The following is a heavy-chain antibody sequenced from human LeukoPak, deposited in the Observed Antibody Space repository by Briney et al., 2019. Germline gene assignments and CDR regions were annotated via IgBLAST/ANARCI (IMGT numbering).Heavy chain of an antibody. Sequence: ASVKVSCKASGYTFTSYDINWVRQAHGQGLEWMGWMNPNSGNTGYAQRFQGRVTMTRNTSISTAYMELSSLRSEDTAVYYCARVRSKNSSRGSWFDPWGQGTLVTVSS. J-gene: IGHJ5*02. CDR3: ARVRSKNSSRGSWFDP. D-gene: IGHD6-13*01. V-gene: IGHV1-8*01. CDR1: GYTFTSYD. CDR2: MNPNSGNT.